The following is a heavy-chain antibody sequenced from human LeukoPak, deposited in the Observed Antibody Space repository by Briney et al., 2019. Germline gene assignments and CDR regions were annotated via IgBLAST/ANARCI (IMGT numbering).Heavy chain of an antibody. CDR3: ARDSTNYYYYDSSGYFSY. J-gene: IGHJ4*02. CDR1: GFTFSSYG. D-gene: IGHD3-22*01. V-gene: IGHV3-33*01. CDR2: IWYDGSNK. Sequence: GRSLRLSCAASGFTFSSYGMHWVRQAPGKGLEWVAVIWYDGSNKYYADSVKGRFTISRGNSKNTLYLQMNSLRAEDTAVYYCARDSTNYYYYDSSGYFSYWGQGTLVTVSS.